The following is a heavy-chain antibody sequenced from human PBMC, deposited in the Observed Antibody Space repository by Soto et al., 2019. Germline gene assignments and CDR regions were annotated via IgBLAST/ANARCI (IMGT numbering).Heavy chain of an antibody. CDR3: ARGRYGYY. CDR1: GYGFTTYG. Sequence: QVHLVQSGAEVKKPGASVKVSCKGSGYGFTTYGITWVRQAPGQGLEWMAWISAHNGNTNYAQKLQGRVTVTRDTSTSTAYMELRSLRSDDTAVYYCARGRYGYYWGQGALVTFSS. D-gene: IGHD1-1*01. CDR2: ISAHNGNT. J-gene: IGHJ4*02. V-gene: IGHV1-18*01.